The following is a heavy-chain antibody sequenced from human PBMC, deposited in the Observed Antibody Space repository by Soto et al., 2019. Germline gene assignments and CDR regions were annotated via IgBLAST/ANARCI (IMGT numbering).Heavy chain of an antibody. V-gene: IGHV3-23*01. CDR3: AKDRDPDGIWTFDS. J-gene: IGHJ5*01. D-gene: IGHD3-9*01. Sequence: EVQLLEHGGQLVQPGESLRLSCAASGFSFSTFTMNWVRQAPGKGLEWVSGIIGGDGDKFYSDSVKGRFTISRDNSKDILFLQMSCLRVDDTAVYYCAKDRDPDGIWTFDSWGQGTLVTVSS. CDR1: GFSFSTFT. CDR2: IIGGDGDK.